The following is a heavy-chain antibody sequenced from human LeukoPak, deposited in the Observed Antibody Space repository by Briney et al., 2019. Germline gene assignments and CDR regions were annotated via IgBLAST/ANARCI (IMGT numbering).Heavy chain of an antibody. CDR1: GYSFTSYW. CDR3: ARVAKYYYGSGSYRPHYFDY. CDR2: IYPDDSDI. V-gene: IGHV5-51*01. J-gene: IGHJ4*02. D-gene: IGHD3-10*01. Sequence: GESLKISCEGSGYSFTSYWIAWVRQMPGKGLEWMGIIYPDDSDIRYSPSFQGQVTISADKSISTAYLQWSSLKASDTAMYYCARVAKYYYGSGSYRPHYFDYWGQGTLVTVFS.